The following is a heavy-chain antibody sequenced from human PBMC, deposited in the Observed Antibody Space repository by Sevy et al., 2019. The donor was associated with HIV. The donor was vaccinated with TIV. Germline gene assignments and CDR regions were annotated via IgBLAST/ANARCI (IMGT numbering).Heavy chain of an antibody. CDR2: VGPAGDP. D-gene: IGHD5-12*01. Sequence: GGSLRLSCVASGFTFSSYDMHWVRQVTGKGLEWVSGVGPAGDPFYPGSVNGRFTISRENAKNSFYLQMNSLRAGDTAVYYCARSGGYSDYGMDVWGQGTTVTVSS. CDR1: GFTFSSYD. CDR3: ARSGGYSDYGMDV. J-gene: IGHJ6*02. V-gene: IGHV3-13*05.